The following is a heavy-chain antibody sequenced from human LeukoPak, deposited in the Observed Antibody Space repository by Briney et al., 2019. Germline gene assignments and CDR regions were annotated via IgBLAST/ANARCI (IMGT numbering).Heavy chain of an antibody. CDR2: IKSKTDGGTT. D-gene: IGHD3-3*01. J-gene: IGHJ4*02. CDR1: GFTFSSYW. CDR3: TTDPGMVTIFGVVIITYY. Sequence: PGGSLRLSCAASGFTFSSYWMSWVRQAPGKGLEWVGRIKSKTDGGTTDYAAPVKGRFTISRGDSKNTLYLQMNSLKTEDTAVYYCTTDPGMVTIFGVVIITYYWGQGTLVTVSS. V-gene: IGHV3-15*01.